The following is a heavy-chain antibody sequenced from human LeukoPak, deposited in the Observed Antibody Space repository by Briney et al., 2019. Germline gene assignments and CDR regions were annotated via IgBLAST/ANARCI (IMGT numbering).Heavy chain of an antibody. CDR1: GFTFSSYA. V-gene: IGHV3-23*01. CDR2: ISGSGGST. Sequence: GGSLRLSCAASGFTFSSYAMSWVRQAPGKGLEWVSAISGSGGSTYYADSVKGRFTISRDNSKNTLYLQMNSLRAEDTAVYYCAKDLFYYGSGTPAEYFQHWGQGTLVTVSS. D-gene: IGHD3-10*01. J-gene: IGHJ1*01. CDR3: AKDLFYYGSGTPAEYFQH.